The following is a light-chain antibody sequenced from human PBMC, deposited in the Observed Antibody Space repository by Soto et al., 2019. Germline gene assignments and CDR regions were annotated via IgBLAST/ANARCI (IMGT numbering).Light chain of an antibody. CDR3: QQSNNWPPIT. Sequence: EIVLTQSPATLSLSPGERATLSCRASQSVSHYLAWYQQRPGQAPRLLIYDASSRAPGIPARFSGSGSGTDFTLTISSLEPEDFAVYYCQQSNNWPPITFGQGTRLEIK. CDR1: QSVSHY. CDR2: DAS. V-gene: IGKV3-11*01. J-gene: IGKJ5*01.